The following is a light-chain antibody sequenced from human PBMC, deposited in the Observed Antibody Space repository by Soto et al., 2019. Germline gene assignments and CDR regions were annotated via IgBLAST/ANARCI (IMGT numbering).Light chain of an antibody. CDR2: SNN. Sequence: QAVVTQPPSASGTPGQRVTISCSGSSSNIGSNTVNWYQQLPGTAPKLLIYSNNQRPSGVPDRFSGSKSGTSASLAISGLQSEDEADYYCAAWDDSLNVLDVFGTGTKLTVL. V-gene: IGLV1-44*01. CDR1: SSNIGSNT. J-gene: IGLJ1*01. CDR3: AAWDDSLNVLDV.